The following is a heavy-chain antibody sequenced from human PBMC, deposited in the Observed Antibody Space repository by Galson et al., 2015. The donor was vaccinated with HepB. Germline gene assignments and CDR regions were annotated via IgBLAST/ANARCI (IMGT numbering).Heavy chain of an antibody. Sequence: SLRLSCAASGFTFSSYAMHWVRQAPGKGLEWVAVISYDGSNKYYADSVKGRFTISRDNSKNTLYLQMNSLRAEDTAVYYCARAGKAYYYYYYMGVWGKGTTVTVSS. CDR1: GFTFSSYA. V-gene: IGHV3-30-3*01. CDR3: ARAGKAYYYYYYMGV. CDR2: ISYDGSNK. J-gene: IGHJ6*03.